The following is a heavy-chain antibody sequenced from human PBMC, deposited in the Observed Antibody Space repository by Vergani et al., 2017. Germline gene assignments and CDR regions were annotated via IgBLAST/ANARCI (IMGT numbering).Heavy chain of an antibody. J-gene: IGHJ5*01. V-gene: IGHV3-9*01. CDR3: ARARCIETCYMSNWLDS. CDR1: GFIFDDYA. D-gene: IGHD3-9*01. CDR2: ISWNSKSE. Sequence: EVQLLQSGGGVIQPGGSVRLSCAASGFIFDDYAMHWVRQVPGKGLEWVSGISWNSKSEAYADSVKGRFAISRDNAKNSLYLQMNSLRVEDTGVYYCARARCIETCYMSNWLDSWGQGTLVTVSS.